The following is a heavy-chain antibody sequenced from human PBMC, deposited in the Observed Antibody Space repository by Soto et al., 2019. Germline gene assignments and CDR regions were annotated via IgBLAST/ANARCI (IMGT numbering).Heavy chain of an antibody. CDR1: GFTVSSNY. CDR3: ASPKPGDGVVGYYYGMDV. J-gene: IGHJ6*02. D-gene: IGHD3-3*01. CDR2: IYSGGST. V-gene: IGHV3-66*01. Sequence: GGSLRLSCAASGFTVSSNYMSWVRQAPGKGLEWVSVIYSGGSTYYADSVKGRFTISRDNSKNTLYLQMNSLRAEDTAVYYCASPKPGDGVVGYYYGMDVWGQGTTVTVSS.